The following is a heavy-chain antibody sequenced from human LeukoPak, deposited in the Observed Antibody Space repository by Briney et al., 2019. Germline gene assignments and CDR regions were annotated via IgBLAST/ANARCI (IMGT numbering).Heavy chain of an antibody. D-gene: IGHD2-2*01. Sequence: SVKVSXKASGGTFSSYAISWVRQAPGQGLEWMGGIIPIFGTANYAQKFQGRVTITTDESTSTAYMELSSLRSEDTAVYYCARGYDCSSTSCWRTSFDYWGQGTLVTVSS. CDR1: GGTFSSYA. J-gene: IGHJ4*02. V-gene: IGHV1-69*05. CDR2: IIPIFGTA. CDR3: ARGYDCSSTSCWRTSFDY.